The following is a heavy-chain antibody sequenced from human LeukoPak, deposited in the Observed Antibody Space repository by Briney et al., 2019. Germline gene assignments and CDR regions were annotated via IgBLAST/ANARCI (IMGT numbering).Heavy chain of an antibody. CDR1: GYRFTNYR. J-gene: IGHJ4*02. D-gene: IGHD1-14*01. CDR2: IYPGDSDT. Sequence: GESLKISCKGSGYRFTNYRIGWVRQMPGKGLEWIGIIYPGDSDTRYSPSFQGQVTISADKSISTAYLQWSSLKASDTAMYYCARPWGVTPYYFDYWGQGTLVTVSS. CDR3: ARPWGVTPYYFDY. V-gene: IGHV5-51*01.